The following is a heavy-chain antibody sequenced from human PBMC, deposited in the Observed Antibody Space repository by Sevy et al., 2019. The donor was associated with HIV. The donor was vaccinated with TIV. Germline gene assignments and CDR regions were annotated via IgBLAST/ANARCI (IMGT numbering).Heavy chain of an antibody. Sequence: GASVKVSCKASGYTFTGYYMHWVRQAPGQGLEWMGWINPNSGGTNYAQKFQGRVTMTRDTSISTAYMELSRLRSDDTAVYYCARVGTGSGSYSGAFDIWGQGTMVTVSS. V-gene: IGHV1-2*02. D-gene: IGHD3-10*01. CDR1: GYTFTGYY. J-gene: IGHJ3*02. CDR2: INPNSGGT. CDR3: ARVGTGSGSYSGAFDI.